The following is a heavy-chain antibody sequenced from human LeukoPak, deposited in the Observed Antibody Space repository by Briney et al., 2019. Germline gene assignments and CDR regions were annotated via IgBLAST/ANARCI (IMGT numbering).Heavy chain of an antibody. D-gene: IGHD6-19*01. CDR1: GGTFSSYA. CDR3: ARAPSGIAVSYYYYGMDV. CDR2: IIPIFGTA. J-gene: IGHJ6*04. V-gene: IGHV1-69*13. Sequence: ASVKVSCKASGGTFSSYAISWVRQAPGQGLEWMGGIIPIFGTANYAQKFQGRVTITADECTSTAYMELSSLRSEDTAVYYCARAPSGIAVSYYYYGMDVWGKGTTVTVSS.